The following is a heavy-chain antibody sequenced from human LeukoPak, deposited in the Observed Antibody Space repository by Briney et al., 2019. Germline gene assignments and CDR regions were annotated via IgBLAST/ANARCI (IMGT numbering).Heavy chain of an antibody. Sequence: GRSLRLSCAASGFTFSSYAMHWVRQAPGKGLEWVAVIPYDGSNKYYADSVKGRFTISRDNSKNTLYLQMNSLRAEDTAVYYCARDITQAFWSGYYSDYWGQGTLVTVSS. D-gene: IGHD3-3*01. J-gene: IGHJ4*02. CDR3: ARDITQAFWSGYYSDY. V-gene: IGHV3-30-3*01. CDR1: GFTFSSYA. CDR2: IPYDGSNK.